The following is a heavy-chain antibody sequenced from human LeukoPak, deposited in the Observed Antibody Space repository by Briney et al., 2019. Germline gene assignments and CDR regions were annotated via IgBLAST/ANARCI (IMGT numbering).Heavy chain of an antibody. V-gene: IGHV1-3*01. CDR3: ARGPDIVVVVAANPDIYCWFDP. CDR2: INPATGDT. Sequence: ASVKVSCKASGYTFTSYAIHWVRQAPGQGLEWMGWINPATGDTKYSQKFQGRVTMTRDTSTSTVYMELSSLRSEDTAVYYCARGPDIVVVVAANPDIYCWFDPWGQGTLVTVSS. CDR1: GYTFTSYA. J-gene: IGHJ5*02. D-gene: IGHD2-15*01.